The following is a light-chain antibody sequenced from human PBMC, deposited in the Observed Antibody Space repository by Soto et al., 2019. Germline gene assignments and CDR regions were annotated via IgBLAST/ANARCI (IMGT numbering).Light chain of an antibody. CDR3: QQYASSVT. Sequence: EIGLTQSPGTLSLSTGERATHSCRASQSVSSSYLAWYQQKPGQAPRVLIYDASSRATGIPDRFSGSGSGTEFTLTISRLEPEDLAVYYCQQYASSVTFGGGTKVDI. CDR2: DAS. J-gene: IGKJ4*01. CDR1: QSVSSSY. V-gene: IGKV3-20*01.